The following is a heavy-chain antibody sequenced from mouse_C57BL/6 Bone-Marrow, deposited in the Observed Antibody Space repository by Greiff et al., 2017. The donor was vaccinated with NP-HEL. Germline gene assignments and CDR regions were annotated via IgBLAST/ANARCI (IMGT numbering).Heavy chain of an antibody. D-gene: IGHD2-3*01. J-gene: IGHJ3*01. Sequence: VQGVESDAELVKPGASVKISCKVSGYTFTDHTIHWMKQRPEQGLEWIGYIYPRDGSTKYNEKFKGKATLTADKSSSTAYMQLNSLTSEDSAVYFCARKGDGYYEAWFAYWGQGTLVTVSA. V-gene: IGHV1-78*01. CDR3: ARKGDGYYEAWFAY. CDR2: IYPRDGST. CDR1: GYTFTDHT.